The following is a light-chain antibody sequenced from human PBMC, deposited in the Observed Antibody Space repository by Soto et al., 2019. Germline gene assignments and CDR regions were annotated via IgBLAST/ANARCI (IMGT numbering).Light chain of an antibody. CDR2: DAS. CDR1: QDIKKY. J-gene: IGKJ4*01. Sequence: DIQMTQSPSSLSASVGDRVTITCQASQDIKKYLNWYQQRPGKAPKLLIYDASNLQTGVPSRFSGSGFGTHFTFTISSLLPEDIATYFCQQWDNVPLTFGGGTKVDIK. V-gene: IGKV1-33*01. CDR3: QQWDNVPLT.